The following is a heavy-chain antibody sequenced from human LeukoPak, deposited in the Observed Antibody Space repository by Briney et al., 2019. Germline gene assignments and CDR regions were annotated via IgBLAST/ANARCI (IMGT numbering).Heavy chain of an antibody. Sequence: GGSLRLSCAASGFSFSTYAMHWVRQAPGKGLEWVSLISGDAGSTYYADSVRGRFTISRDNSKNSLYMQMNSLRTEDTALYYCAKGNQWLVHYWGQGTLVTVSS. V-gene: IGHV3-43*02. J-gene: IGHJ4*02. CDR2: ISGDAGST. CDR1: GFSFSTYA. D-gene: IGHD6-19*01. CDR3: AKGNQWLVHY.